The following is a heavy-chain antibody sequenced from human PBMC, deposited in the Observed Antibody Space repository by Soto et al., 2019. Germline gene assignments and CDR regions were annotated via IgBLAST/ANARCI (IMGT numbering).Heavy chain of an antibody. J-gene: IGHJ4*02. CDR1: GFTFSSYG. CDR3: AKEGGLSGSYYISSSYYFDY. D-gene: IGHD1-26*01. V-gene: IGHV3-30*18. Sequence: GGSLRLSCVASGFTFSSYGMHWVRQAPGKGLEWVAIISYDGSNTYYADSVKGRFTISRDNSKNTLYLQMNSLRAEDTSVYYCAKEGGLSGSYYISSSYYFDYWGQGTLVTISS. CDR2: ISYDGSNT.